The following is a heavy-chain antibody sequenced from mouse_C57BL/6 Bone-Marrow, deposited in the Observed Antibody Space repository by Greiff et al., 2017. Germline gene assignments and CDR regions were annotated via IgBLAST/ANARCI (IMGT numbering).Heavy chain of an antibody. V-gene: IGHV14-4*01. CDR3: TTPHYFGFAY. J-gene: IGHJ3*01. Sequence: EVQLQQSGAELVRPGASVKLSCTASGFNIKDDYMHWVKQRPEQGLEWIGWIDPENGDTEYASKFQGKATITADTSSNTAYLQLSSLTSEDTAVYYGTTPHYFGFAYGGQGTLVTVSA. CDR1: GFNIKDDY. CDR2: IDPENGDT. D-gene: IGHD1-1*02.